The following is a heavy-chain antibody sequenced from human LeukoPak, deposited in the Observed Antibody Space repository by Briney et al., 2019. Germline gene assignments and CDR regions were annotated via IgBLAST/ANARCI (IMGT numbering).Heavy chain of an antibody. Sequence: SETLSLTCTVSGGSISSYYWSWIRQPPGKGLEWIGYIYYSGSTNYNPSLKSRVTISVDTSKNQFSLRLRSVTAADTAVYYCARGTGYMIEDYFDYWGQGTLVTVSP. D-gene: IGHD3-22*01. CDR3: ARGTGYMIEDYFDY. V-gene: IGHV4-59*01. J-gene: IGHJ4*02. CDR1: GGSISSYY. CDR2: IYYSGST.